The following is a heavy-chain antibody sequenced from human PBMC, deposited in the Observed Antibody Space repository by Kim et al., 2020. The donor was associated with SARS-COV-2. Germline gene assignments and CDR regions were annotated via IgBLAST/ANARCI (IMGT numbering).Heavy chain of an antibody. CDR3: ARVGAYYYDMDV. CDR1: GGSMRSYY. V-gene: IGHV4-59*13. J-gene: IGHJ6*02. CDR2: IYYSGST. D-gene: IGHD3-16*01. Sequence: SQTLSLTCTVSGGSMRSYYWSWIRQPPGTTLEWIGHIYYSGSTNYNPSLKSRVAISVDTSKNQFSLYLNSVAAADTAVYYCARVGAYYYDMDVWGQGTTVTVSS.